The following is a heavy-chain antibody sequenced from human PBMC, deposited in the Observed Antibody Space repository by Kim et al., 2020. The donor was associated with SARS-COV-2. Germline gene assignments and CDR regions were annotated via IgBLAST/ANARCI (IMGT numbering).Heavy chain of an antibody. V-gene: IGHV4-39*01. Sequence: SETLSLTCTVSGDSISRSTYYWGWIRQPPGKGLEFIGTIYYSGTTYYNPSLKSRVTISVDTSKNQFSLKLSSVTAADTAIYYCARHYNWFDPWGQGTLAT. D-gene: IGHD3-10*01. CDR2: IYYSGTT. CDR1: GDSISRSTYY. J-gene: IGHJ5*02. CDR3: ARHYNWFDP.